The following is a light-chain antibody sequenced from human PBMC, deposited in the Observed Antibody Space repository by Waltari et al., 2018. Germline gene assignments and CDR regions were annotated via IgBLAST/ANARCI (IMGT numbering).Light chain of an antibody. CDR3: QQYNAWPPSLT. CDR2: GAY. V-gene: IGKV3-15*01. Sequence: EIVMTQSPVTLSVSPGERATLSCRASLSVNTDLAWYQQKPGQAPRLLIYGAYSRATGIPARFSGSGSGTEFTLTISSLQSEDFAVYYCQQYNAWPPSLTFGGGTKVEIK. CDR1: LSVNTD. J-gene: IGKJ4*01.